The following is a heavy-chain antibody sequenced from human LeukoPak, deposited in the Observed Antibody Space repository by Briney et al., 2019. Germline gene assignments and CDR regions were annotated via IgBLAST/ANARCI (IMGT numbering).Heavy chain of an antibody. V-gene: IGHV4-39*07. D-gene: IGHD3-22*01. CDR3: ARANYYDNSGYSRGAFDI. CDR2: IYYTGST. J-gene: IGHJ3*02. Sequence: SETLSLTCTVSGGSISGTTYYWAWIRQPPGKGLEWIGTIYYTGSTYYKPSLKSRVTISVDTSKNQFSLKLTSVTAADTALYYCARANYYDNSGYSRGAFDIWGPGTMVTVSS. CDR1: GGSISGTTYY.